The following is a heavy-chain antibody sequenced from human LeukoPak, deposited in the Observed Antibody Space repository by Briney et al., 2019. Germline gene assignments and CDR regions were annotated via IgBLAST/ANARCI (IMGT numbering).Heavy chain of an antibody. J-gene: IGHJ5*02. D-gene: IGHD3-10*01. CDR1: GGTFSSYA. V-gene: IGHV1-8*03. CDR3: ARGRRAGFGWFDP. CDR2: MNPNSGNT. Sequence: GASVKVSCKASGGTFSSYAISWVRQATGQGLEWMGWMNPNSGNTGYAQKFQGRVTITRNTSISTAYMELSSLRSEDTAVYYCARGRRAGFGWFDPWGQGTLVTVSS.